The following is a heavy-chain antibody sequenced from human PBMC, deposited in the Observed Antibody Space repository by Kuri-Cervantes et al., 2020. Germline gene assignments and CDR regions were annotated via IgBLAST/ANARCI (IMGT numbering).Heavy chain of an antibody. V-gene: IGHV1-46*01. J-gene: IGHJ4*02. Sequence: ASVKVSCKASGYTFTSYYMHWVRQAPGQGLEWMGIINPSGGSTSYAQKSQGRVTMTRDTSTSTVYMELSSLRSEDTAVYYCASLGYSYGLFFDYWGQGTLVTVSS. CDR3: ASLGYSYGLFFDY. CDR2: INPSGGST. D-gene: IGHD5-18*01. CDR1: GYTFTSYY.